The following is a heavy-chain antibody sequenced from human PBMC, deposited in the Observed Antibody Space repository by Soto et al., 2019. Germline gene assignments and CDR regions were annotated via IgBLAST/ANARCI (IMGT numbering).Heavy chain of an antibody. J-gene: IGHJ4*02. CDR2: ISYDGSNK. V-gene: IGHV3-30-3*01. Sequence: QVQLVESGGGVVQPGRSLRLSCAASGFTFSSYAMHWVRQAPGKGLEWVAVISYDGSNKYYADSVKGRFTISRDNSKNTLYLQMNSLRAEDTAVYYCARAPRGYSYSVYFDYWGQGTLVTVSS. CDR3: ARAPRGYSYSVYFDY. CDR1: GFTFSSYA. D-gene: IGHD5-18*01.